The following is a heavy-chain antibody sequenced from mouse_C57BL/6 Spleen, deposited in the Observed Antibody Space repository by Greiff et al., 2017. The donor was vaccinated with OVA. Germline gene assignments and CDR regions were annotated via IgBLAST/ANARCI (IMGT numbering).Heavy chain of an antibody. Sequence: VQLQQSGPELVKPGASVKLSCKASGYTFTSYDINWVKQRPGQGLEWIGWIYPRDGSTKYNEKFKGKATLTVDTSSSTAYMELHSLTSEDSAVYFCARGPSYYYGSSHWYFDVWGTGTTVTVSS. CDR3: ARGPSYYYGSSHWYFDV. J-gene: IGHJ1*03. V-gene: IGHV1-85*01. CDR2: IYPRDGST. D-gene: IGHD1-1*01. CDR1: GYTFTSYD.